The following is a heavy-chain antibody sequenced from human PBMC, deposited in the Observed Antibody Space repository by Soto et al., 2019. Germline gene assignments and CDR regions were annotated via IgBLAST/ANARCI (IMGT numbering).Heavy chain of an antibody. V-gene: IGHV3-23*01. D-gene: IGHD6-19*01. J-gene: IGHJ4*02. CDR3: AKDPYSSGWYGRYFDY. CDR2: ISGSGGST. CDR1: GFTFSSYA. Sequence: EVQLLESGGGLVQPGGSLRLSCAASGFTFSSYAMSWVRQAPGKGLEWVSAISGSGGSTYYADSVKGRFTISRDNSKNTLYLQMNSLRAEATAVYYCAKDPYSSGWYGRYFDYWGQGTLVTVSS.